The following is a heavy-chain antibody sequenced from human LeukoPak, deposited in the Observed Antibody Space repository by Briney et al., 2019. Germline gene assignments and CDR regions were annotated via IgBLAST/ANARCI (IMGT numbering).Heavy chain of an antibody. CDR1: GFTFSSYS. Sequence: GGSLRLSCAASGFTFSSYSMNWVRQAPGKGLEWVSSISSSSSDIYYADSVKGRFTISIDNAKNSLYLQMNSLRAEDTAVYYCAREPPVDGYDSVYWGQGTLVTVSS. CDR2: ISSSSSDI. V-gene: IGHV3-21*01. J-gene: IGHJ4*02. CDR3: AREPPVDGYDSVY. D-gene: IGHD5-12*01.